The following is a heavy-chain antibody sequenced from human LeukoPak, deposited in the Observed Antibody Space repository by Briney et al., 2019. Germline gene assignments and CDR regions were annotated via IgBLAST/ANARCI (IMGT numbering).Heavy chain of an antibody. J-gene: IGHJ3*02. CDR2: ISGSDIST. Sequence: PGGSLRLSCAVSGFTFSSYAMSWVRQAPGKGLEWVSAISGSDISTYYADSVKGRFTISRDNSKNTLYLQMNSLRAEDTAVYYCAKVMVRGVIKAAFDIWGQGTMVTVSS. CDR1: GFTFSSYA. CDR3: AKVMVRGVIKAAFDI. V-gene: IGHV3-23*01. D-gene: IGHD3-10*01.